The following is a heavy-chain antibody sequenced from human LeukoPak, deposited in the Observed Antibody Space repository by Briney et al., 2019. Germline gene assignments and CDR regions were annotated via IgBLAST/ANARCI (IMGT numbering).Heavy chain of an antibody. D-gene: IGHD4-11*01. Sequence: PGGSLRLSCAASGFTFSNYWMHWVRQVPGKGLVWVSRINPGGSSTIYADSVKGRFTISRDNAKNTLYLQMNSLRAEDTAVYYCARSNQADDYWGRGTLVTVSS. CDR1: GFTFSNYW. V-gene: IGHV3-74*01. J-gene: IGHJ4*02. CDR2: INPGGSST. CDR3: ARSNQADDY.